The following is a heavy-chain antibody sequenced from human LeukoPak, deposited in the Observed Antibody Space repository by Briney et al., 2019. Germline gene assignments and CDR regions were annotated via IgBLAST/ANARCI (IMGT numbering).Heavy chain of an antibody. Sequence: GRSLRLSCAASGFTFDDYAMHWVRQAPGKGLEWVSGISWNSGSIGYADSVKGRFTISRDNAKNSLYLQMNSLRAEDTALYYCAKETYSYYYYGIDVWGQGTTVTVSS. V-gene: IGHV3-9*01. CDR1: GFTFDDYA. CDR3: AKETYSYYYYGIDV. D-gene: IGHD5-12*01. J-gene: IGHJ6*02. CDR2: ISWNSGSI.